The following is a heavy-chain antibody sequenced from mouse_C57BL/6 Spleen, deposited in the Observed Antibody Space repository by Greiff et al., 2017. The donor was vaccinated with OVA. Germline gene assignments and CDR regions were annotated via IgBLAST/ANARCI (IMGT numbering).Heavy chain of an antibody. CDR2: ILPGRGST. CDR3: ASHSLRRAMDY. J-gene: IGHJ4*01. CDR1: GYTFTGYW. Sequence: QVQLQQSGAELMKPGASVKLSCKATGYTFTGYWIEWVKQRPGHGLEWIGEILPGRGSTNYNEKFKGKATFTADTSSNTAYMQLSSLTTEDSAIYYCASHSLRRAMDYWGQGTSVTVSS. D-gene: IGHD2-12*01. V-gene: IGHV1-9*01.